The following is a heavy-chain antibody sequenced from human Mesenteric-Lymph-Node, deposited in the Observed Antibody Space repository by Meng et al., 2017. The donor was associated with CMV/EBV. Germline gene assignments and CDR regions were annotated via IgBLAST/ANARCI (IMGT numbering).Heavy chain of an antibody. CDR2: IYPGDSDT. CDR1: GYSFTSYW. J-gene: IGHJ3*01. V-gene: IGHV5-51*01. Sequence: GESLKISCKGSGYSFTSYWIGWVRQMPGKGLEWMGIIYPGDSDTRYSPSFQGQVTISVNKSISTAYLQWSSLKASDTAIYYCARRATLNAFDFWGQGTMVTVSS. CDR3: ARRATLNAFDF.